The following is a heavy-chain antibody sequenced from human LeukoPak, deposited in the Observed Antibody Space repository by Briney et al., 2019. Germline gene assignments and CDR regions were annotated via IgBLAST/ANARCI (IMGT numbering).Heavy chain of an antibody. V-gene: IGHV3-30*18. D-gene: IGHD6-13*01. CDR2: ISYGGSNK. CDR3: AKDHGGIAI. J-gene: IGHJ3*02. Sequence: GGSLRLSCAASGFTFSGYGMHWVRQAPGKGLEWVAVISYGGSNKYYADSVKGRFTISRDNSKNTLYLQMNSLRAEDTTVYYCAKDHGGIAIWGQGTMVTVSS. CDR1: GFTFSGYG.